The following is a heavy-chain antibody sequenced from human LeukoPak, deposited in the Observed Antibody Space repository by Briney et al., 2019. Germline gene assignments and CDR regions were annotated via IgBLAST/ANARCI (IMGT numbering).Heavy chain of an antibody. D-gene: IGHD2-2*01. CDR1: GGTFSSYA. CDR2: SIPIFGTA. CDR3: ARGEYCSSTSCYHYYYYYMDV. Sequence: ASVKVSCKASGGTFSSYAISWVRQAPGQGLEWMGRSIPIFGTANYAQKFQGRVTITADKSTSTAYMELSSLRSEDTAVYYCARGEYCSSTSCYHYYYYYMDVWGKGTTVTASS. V-gene: IGHV1-69*06. J-gene: IGHJ6*03.